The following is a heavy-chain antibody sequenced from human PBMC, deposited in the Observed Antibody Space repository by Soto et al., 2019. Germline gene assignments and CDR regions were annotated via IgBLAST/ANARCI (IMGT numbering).Heavy chain of an antibody. J-gene: IGHJ4*02. V-gene: IGHV4-34*01. CDR3: ARLGPRGVDY. CDR1: GGSFSGYY. CDR2: INHSGST. Sequence: LSLTCAVYGGSFSGYYWSWIRQPPGKGLEWIGEINHSGSTNYNPSLKSRVTISVDASKNQFSLKLSSVTAADTAVYYCARLGPRGVDYWGQGTLVTVSS. D-gene: IGHD3-10*01.